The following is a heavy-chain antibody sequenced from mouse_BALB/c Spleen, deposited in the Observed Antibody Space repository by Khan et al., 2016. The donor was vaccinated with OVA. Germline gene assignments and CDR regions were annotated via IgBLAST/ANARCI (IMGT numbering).Heavy chain of an antibody. Sequence: VQVVESGGDLVKPGGSLKLSCAASGFTFSTYGMSWVRQTADRRLEWVATVSTGCSYTYYPDSVKGRFTISRDNAKNTLYLQMNSLKSEDTAMFYCTRLAYYYDSEGFAYWGQGTLVTVSA. D-gene: IGHD1-1*01. CDR1: GFTFSTYG. J-gene: IGHJ3*01. CDR2: VSTGCSYT. V-gene: IGHV5-6*01. CDR3: TRLAYYYDSEGFAY.